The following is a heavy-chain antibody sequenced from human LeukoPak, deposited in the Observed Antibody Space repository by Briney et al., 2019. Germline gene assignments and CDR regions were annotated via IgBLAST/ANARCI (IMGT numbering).Heavy chain of an antibody. V-gene: IGHV3-7*01. CDR2: IKQDESEK. CDR3: ARVRGSYCSDY. Sequence: GGSLRLSCAASGFTFSSYWMSWVRQAPGKGLEWVANIKQDESEKYYVDSVKGRFTISRDNAKNSLYLQVNSLRVDDTAVYYCARVRGSYCSDYWGQGTLVTVSS. J-gene: IGHJ4*02. CDR1: GFTFSSYW. D-gene: IGHD1-26*01.